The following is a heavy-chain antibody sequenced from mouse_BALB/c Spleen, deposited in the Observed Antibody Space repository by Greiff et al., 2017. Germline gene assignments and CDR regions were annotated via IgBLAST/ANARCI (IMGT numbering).Heavy chain of an antibody. Sequence: QVQLQQPGAELVKPGASVKMSCKASGYTFTSYNMHWVKQTPGQGLEWIGAIYPGNGDTSYNQKFKGKATLTADKSSSTAYMQLSSLTSEDSAVYYCARSFDYWGQGTTLTVSS. CDR1: GYTFTSYN. V-gene: IGHV1-12*01. J-gene: IGHJ2*01. CDR2: IYPGNGDT. CDR3: ARSFDY.